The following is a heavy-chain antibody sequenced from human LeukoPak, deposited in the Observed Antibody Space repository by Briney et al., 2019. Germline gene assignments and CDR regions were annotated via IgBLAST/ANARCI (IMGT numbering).Heavy chain of an antibody. J-gene: IGHJ4*02. CDR3: AREYSSYYFDY. Sequence: GGSLRLSCTASGFTFGDYAMGWFRQAPGKGLEWVSYISTGSSTMYYADSVKGRFTISRDNAKNSLYLQMNSLRAEDTAVYYCAREYSSYYFDYWGQGTLVTVSS. CDR1: GFTFGDYA. V-gene: IGHV3-48*01. D-gene: IGHD6-6*01. CDR2: ISTGSSTM.